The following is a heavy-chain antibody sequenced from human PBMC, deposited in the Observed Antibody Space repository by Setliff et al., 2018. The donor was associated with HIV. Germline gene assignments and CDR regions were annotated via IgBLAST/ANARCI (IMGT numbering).Heavy chain of an antibody. CDR2: ISSSSSTI. V-gene: IGHV3-48*01. Sequence: PGGSLRLSCAASGFTFSNFAMNWVRQAPGKGLEWVSYISSSSSTIYYADSVKGRFTISRDNAKNSLYLQMNSLRAEDTAVYYCAVQFFDNWGQGTLVTVSS. D-gene: IGHD6-19*01. CDR3: AVQFFDN. CDR1: GFTFSNFA. J-gene: IGHJ4*02.